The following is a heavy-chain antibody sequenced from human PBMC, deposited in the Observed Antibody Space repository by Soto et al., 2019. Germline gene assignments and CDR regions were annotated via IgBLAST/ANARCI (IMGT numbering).Heavy chain of an antibody. J-gene: IGHJ6*03. CDR1: GFTFSRYW. V-gene: IGHV3-74*01. CDR2: IHSDGSST. CDR3: ARDKSGSHYYLDV. Sequence: GGSLRLSCAASGFTFSRYWMHWVRQVPGKGLVWVSRIHSDGSSTSYADSVKGRFTISRDNAENTLYLEMSSLRDEDTAVYYCARDKSGSHYYLDVWGKGTTVTVSS.